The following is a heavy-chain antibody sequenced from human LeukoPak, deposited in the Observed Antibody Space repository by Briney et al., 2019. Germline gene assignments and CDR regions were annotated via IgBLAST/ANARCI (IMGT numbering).Heavy chain of an antibody. V-gene: IGHV3-74*01. J-gene: IGHJ4*02. CDR1: GFTFSSSW. Sequence: GGSLRLSCAASGFTFSSSWMHWVRQAPGKGLVWVSRITRDGSSTTYADSVKGRFTISRDNAKNTLYLQMNSLRAEDTAVYYCATTDILTGYFSFDYWGQGTLVTVSS. CDR3: ATTDILTGYFSFDY. CDR2: ITRDGSST. D-gene: IGHD3-9*01.